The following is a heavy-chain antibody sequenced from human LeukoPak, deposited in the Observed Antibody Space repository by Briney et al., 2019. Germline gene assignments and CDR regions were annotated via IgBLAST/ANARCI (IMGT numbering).Heavy chain of an antibody. J-gene: IGHJ3*02. D-gene: IGHD3-10*01. Sequence: GASVKVSCKASGYTFTTSVMHWVRQAPGQRLEWMGWINAGNGNTKCSQRFQGRVTITRDTSATTVYMDLSSLRSEDTAVCYCARPFRGVSGYDAYDIWGQGTLVTVS. CDR3: ARPFRGVSGYDAYDI. CDR1: GYTFTTSV. V-gene: IGHV1-3*01. CDR2: INAGNGNT.